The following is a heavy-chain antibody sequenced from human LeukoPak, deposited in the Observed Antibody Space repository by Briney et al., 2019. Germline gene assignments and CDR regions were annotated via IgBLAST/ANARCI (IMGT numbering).Heavy chain of an antibody. CDR2: ISSSGSTI. CDR1: GFTFRDYY. Sequence: SGGSLRLSCAASGFTFRDYYMSWIRQAPGKGLEWVSYISSSGSTIYYADSVKGRFTISRDNAKNSLYLQMNSLRDEDTAVYYCARRVAKHFDYWGQGTLVTVSS. J-gene: IGHJ4*02. CDR3: ARRVAKHFDY. V-gene: IGHV3-11*04.